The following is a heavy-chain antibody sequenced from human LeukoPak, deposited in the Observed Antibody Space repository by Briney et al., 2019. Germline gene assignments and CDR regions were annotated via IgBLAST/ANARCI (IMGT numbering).Heavy chain of an antibody. CDR1: GFTFSNAW. V-gene: IGHV3-15*01. CDR2: IKSKTDGATT. D-gene: IGHD1-26*01. J-gene: IGHJ4*02. CDR3: TTLSEGGILPIY. Sequence: GGSLRLSCAASGFTFSNAWMTWVRQAPGKGLEWVGRIKSKTDGATTDNAAPVKGRFTISRDDSKNTVYLQMNSLKTEDTAVYYCTTLSEGGILPIYWGQGTLVTVSS.